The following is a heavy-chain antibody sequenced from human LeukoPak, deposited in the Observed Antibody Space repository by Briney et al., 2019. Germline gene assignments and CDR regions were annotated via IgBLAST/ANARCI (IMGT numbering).Heavy chain of an antibody. CDR3: AKDISTGTYYNAAGFDY. V-gene: IGHV3-43*01. J-gene: IGHJ4*02. CDR1: GFTFEDYT. Sequence: GGSLRLSCAASGFTFEDYTMYWVRQVPGKGLEWVSLISWDGGNTYYADSVKGGFTISRDNSKNSLYVQMNSLRPEDTALYYCAKDISTGTYYNAAGFDYWGQGTLVTVSS. CDR2: ISWDGGNT. D-gene: IGHD3-10*01.